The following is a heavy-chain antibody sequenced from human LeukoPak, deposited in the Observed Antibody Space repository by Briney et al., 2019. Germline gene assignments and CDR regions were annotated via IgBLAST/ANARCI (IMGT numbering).Heavy chain of an antibody. Sequence: GESLKISCKGSGYSFSNYWVAWVRQMPGKGLELMGIIYPGDSDTRYSPSFQGQVTISADKSISTANLQWSSLKASDTAIYYCARPYSSSWLGFDYWGQGTLVTVSS. J-gene: IGHJ4*02. CDR2: IYPGDSDT. D-gene: IGHD6-13*01. V-gene: IGHV5-51*01. CDR3: ARPYSSSWLGFDY. CDR1: GYSFSNYW.